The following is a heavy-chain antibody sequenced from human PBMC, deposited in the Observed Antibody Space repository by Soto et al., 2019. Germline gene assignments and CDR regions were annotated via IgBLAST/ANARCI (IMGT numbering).Heavy chain of an antibody. CDR3: ASIVEMASYNWFDP. CDR1: GFTFSSYW. Sequence: WGSLRLSCAASGFTFSSYWMSWVRQAPGKGLEWVANIKQDGSEKYYVDSVKGRFTISRDNAKNSLYLQMNSLRAEDTAVYYCASIVEMASYNWFDPWGQGTLVTVSS. J-gene: IGHJ5*02. V-gene: IGHV3-7*01. CDR2: IKQDGSEK. D-gene: IGHD2-15*01.